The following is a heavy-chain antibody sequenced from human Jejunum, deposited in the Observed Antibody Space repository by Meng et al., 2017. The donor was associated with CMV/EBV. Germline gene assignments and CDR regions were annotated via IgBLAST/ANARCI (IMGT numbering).Heavy chain of an antibody. CDR1: GWSFSGYC. V-gene: IGHV4-34*01. CDR2: INHSRGT. Sequence: QWQLQQWGAGLLKPSETRALTCPFDGWSFSGYCWSWIRQPPGKGLEWIGEINHSRGTKYNPSLKSRVTISADTSKNQFSLKLTSVTAADTAVYYCARGNYDSSGYYLDYWGQGTLVTVSS. J-gene: IGHJ4*02. D-gene: IGHD3-22*01. CDR3: ARGNYDSSGYYLDY.